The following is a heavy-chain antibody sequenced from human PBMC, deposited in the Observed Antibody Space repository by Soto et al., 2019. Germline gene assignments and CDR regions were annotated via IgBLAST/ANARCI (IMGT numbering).Heavy chain of an antibody. CDR3: AEIAARRQGY. J-gene: IGHJ4*02. D-gene: IGHD6-6*01. V-gene: IGHV3-48*02. CDR1: GFTFSDYS. CDR2: INCSSGTI. Sequence: GGSLRLSCAASGFTFSDYSIHWVRQAPGKGLEWVSYINCSSGTIYYADSVRGRFTISRDNAKNSLYLQMNSLRDEDTAVYYCAEIAARRQGYWGQGTLVTVSS.